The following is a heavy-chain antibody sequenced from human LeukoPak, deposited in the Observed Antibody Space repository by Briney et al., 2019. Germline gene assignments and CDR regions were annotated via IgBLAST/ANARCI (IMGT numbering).Heavy chain of an antibody. Sequence: PGGSLRLSCAASGFTFSSYSMNWVRQAPGKGLEWVSSISSSSSYIYYAVSVKGRFTISRDNAKNSLYLQMNSLRAEDTAVYYCARGQNWGQGTLVTVSS. CDR3: ARGQN. V-gene: IGHV3-21*01. J-gene: IGHJ4*02. CDR2: ISSSSSYI. CDR1: GFTFSSYS.